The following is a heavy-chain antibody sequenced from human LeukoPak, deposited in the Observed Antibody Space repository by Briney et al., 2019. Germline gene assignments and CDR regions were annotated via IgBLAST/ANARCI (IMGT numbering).Heavy chain of an antibody. V-gene: IGHV1-46*01. CDR3: ARGPYSSSWDEDY. D-gene: IGHD6-13*01. CDR1: GCTFTNYY. J-gene: IGHJ4*02. CDR2: INPSGGRT. Sequence: GASVKVSCKASGCTFTNYYMHWLRQAPAQGLEWMGIINPSGGRTSYAQNFQGRVTMTRDTSTSTVYMEVSSLRSEDTAVYYCARGPYSSSWDEDYWGQGTLVTVSS.